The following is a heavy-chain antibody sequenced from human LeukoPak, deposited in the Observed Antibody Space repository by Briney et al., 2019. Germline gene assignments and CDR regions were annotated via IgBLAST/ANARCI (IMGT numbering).Heavy chain of an antibody. J-gene: IGHJ4*02. CDR3: ARDQYDYVWGSYRPYFDY. V-gene: IGHV1-18*01. CDR1: GYTFTSYG. D-gene: IGHD3-16*02. CDR2: ISPYNGNT. Sequence: ASVKVSCKASGYTFTSYGISWVRQAPGQGLEWMGSISPYNGNTNYAQKLQGRVTMTTDTSTSTAYMELRSLRFDDTAVYYCARDQYDYVWGSYRPYFDYWGQGTLVTASS.